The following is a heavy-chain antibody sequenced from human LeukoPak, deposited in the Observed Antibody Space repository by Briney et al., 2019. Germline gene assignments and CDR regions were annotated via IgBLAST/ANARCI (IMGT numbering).Heavy chain of an antibody. CDR2: INHSGST. Sequence: SETLSFTCAVYGGSFSGYYWSWIRQPPGKGLEWIGEINHSGSTNYNPSLKSRVTISVDTSKNQFSLKLSSVTAADTAVYYCARGGIVATSNKQNWFDPWGQGTLVTVSS. CDR3: ARGGIVATSNKQNWFDP. V-gene: IGHV4-34*01. D-gene: IGHD5-12*01. CDR1: GGSFSGYY. J-gene: IGHJ5*02.